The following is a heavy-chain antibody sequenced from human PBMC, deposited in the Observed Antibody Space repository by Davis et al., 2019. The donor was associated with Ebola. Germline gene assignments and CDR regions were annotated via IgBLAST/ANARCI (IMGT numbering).Heavy chain of an antibody. D-gene: IGHD6-19*01. CDR2: IYYSGST. Sequence: MPSETLSLTCAASGGSISSGGYSWSWIRQPPGKGLEWIGYIYYSGSTNYNPSLKSRVTISVDTSQNQFSLKLSSVTAADTAVYYCARVGYSSGDYGMDVWGQGTTVTVSS. CDR3: ARVGYSSGDYGMDV. V-gene: IGHV4-61*08. J-gene: IGHJ6*02. CDR1: GGSISSGGYS.